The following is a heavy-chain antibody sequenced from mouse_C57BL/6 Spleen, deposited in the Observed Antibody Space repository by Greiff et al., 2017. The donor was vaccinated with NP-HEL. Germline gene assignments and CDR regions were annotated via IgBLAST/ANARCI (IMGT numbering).Heavy chain of an antibody. CDR3: ARGIYYSYDVGGYYAMDY. CDR1: GYSFTSYY. J-gene: IGHJ4*01. V-gene: IGHV1-66*01. D-gene: IGHD2-12*01. Sequence: QVHVKQPGPELVKPGASVKISCKASGYSFTSYYIHWVKQRPGQGLEWIGWIYPGSGNTKYNEKFKGKATLTADTSSSTAYMQLSSLTSEDSAVYYCARGIYYSYDVGGYYAMDYWGQGTSVTVSS. CDR2: IYPGSGNT.